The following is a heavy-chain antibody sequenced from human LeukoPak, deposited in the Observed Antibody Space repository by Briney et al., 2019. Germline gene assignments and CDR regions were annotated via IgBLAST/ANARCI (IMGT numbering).Heavy chain of an antibody. CDR3: ADYRKPQGLDY. CDR1: EFPFSIYA. D-gene: IGHD1-14*01. CDR2: IDASGSDT. Sequence: GGSLRLSCEVSEFPFSIYAMAWVRQAPGQGLEWVSAIDASGSDTYYTDSVKGRFTISRDNFKNTVYLQMNSLRVEDTAVYYCADYRKPQGLDYWGQGTLVTVSS. V-gene: IGHV3-23*01. J-gene: IGHJ4*02.